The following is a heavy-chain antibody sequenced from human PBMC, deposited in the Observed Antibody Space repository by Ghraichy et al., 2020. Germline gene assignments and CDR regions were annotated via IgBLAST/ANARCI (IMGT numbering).Heavy chain of an antibody. CDR2: INQDGIQK. CDR3: ATSPTRDSRSSY. D-gene: IGHD3-22*01. Sequence: GGSLRLSCAASGFTFSYYWMSWVRQAPGKGLEWVANINQDGIQKYYVDSGKGRFTMSRDNARNSLYLQMNSLIAEDTAVYDCATSPTRDSRSSYWGQGTLVTVSS. CDR1: GFTFSYYW. J-gene: IGHJ4*02. V-gene: IGHV3-7*01.